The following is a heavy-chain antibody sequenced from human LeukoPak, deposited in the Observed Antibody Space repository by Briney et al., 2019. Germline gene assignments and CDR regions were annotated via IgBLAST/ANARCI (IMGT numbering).Heavy chain of an antibody. V-gene: IGHV3-23*01. J-gene: IGHJ6*02. D-gene: IGHD3-22*01. CDR1: GFTFTTYA. CDR2: ISDSGGNT. Sequence: TGGSLRLSCAASGFTFTTYAMSWVRQAPGKGLEWVSGISDSGGNTYYADSVKGRFTISRDNAKNSLYLQMNGLRAEDTAVYYCARDASYYDSSGYYYYYGMDVWGQGTTVTVSS. CDR3: ARDASYYDSSGYYYYYGMDV.